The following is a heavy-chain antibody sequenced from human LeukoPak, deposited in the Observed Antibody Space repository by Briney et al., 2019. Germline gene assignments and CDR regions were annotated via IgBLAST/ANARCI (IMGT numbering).Heavy chain of an antibody. CDR3: GRHRPYNWFDP. CDR1: GYTFTSYG. CDR2: INPNSGGT. J-gene: IGHJ5*02. V-gene: IGHV1-2*02. Sequence: APVKVSCKASGYTFTSYGISWVRQAPGQGLEWMGWINPNSGGTNYAQKFQGRVTMTRDTSISTAYMELSRLRSDDTAVYYCGRHRPYNWFDPWGQGTLVTVSS.